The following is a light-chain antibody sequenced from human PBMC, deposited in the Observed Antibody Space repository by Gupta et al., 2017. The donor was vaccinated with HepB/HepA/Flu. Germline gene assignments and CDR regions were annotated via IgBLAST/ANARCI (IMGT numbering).Light chain of an antibody. V-gene: IGKV3-15*01. CDR3: QQDNNWLWT. J-gene: IGKJ1*01. CDR2: DVS. CDR1: QSVTNK. Sequence: EIVMTQSPATLSVSPGETATLSCRASQSVTNKLAWFQQRPGQAPRLVIYDVSMRAAGFPARFSGSGSGTEFTLTIYSLQSEDSAVYYCQQDNNWLWTFGQGTKVEI.